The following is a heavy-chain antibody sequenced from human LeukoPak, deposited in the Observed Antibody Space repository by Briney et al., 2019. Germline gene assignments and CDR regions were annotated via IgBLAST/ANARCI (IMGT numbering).Heavy chain of an antibody. Sequence: SETLSLTCTVSGVSISSYYWRWTRQPPGKGLEWIGYIYYSGNTYYNPSLKSRVTISVDTSKSQFSLKVNSVTAADTAVYYCARTKPLDPFDFWGQGTLVTVSS. CDR1: GVSISSYY. CDR2: IYYSGNT. J-gene: IGHJ3*01. V-gene: IGHV4-59*01. CDR3: ARTKPLDPFDF.